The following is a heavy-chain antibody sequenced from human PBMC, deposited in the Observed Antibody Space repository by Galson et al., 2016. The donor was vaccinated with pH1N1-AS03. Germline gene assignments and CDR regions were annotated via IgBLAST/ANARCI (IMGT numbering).Heavy chain of an antibody. V-gene: IGHV4-39*07. J-gene: IGHJ4*02. CDR1: GDSISSSTYY. CDR3: ARRHAYDSSGYYYVGYFDY. CDR2: IYSSGST. D-gene: IGHD3-22*01. Sequence: LSLTCTVSGDSISSSTYYWGWIRQPPGKGLEWIGSIYSSGSTYYNPSLKSRVTTSVNTSKNQFSLKLSSVTAADTAVYYCARRHAYDSSGYYYVGYFDYWGQGTLVTVSS.